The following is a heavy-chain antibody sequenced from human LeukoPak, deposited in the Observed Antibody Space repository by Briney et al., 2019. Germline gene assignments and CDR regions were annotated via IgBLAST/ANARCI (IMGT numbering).Heavy chain of an antibody. CDR3: ARDSRVGTTHYYYYMDV. CDR2: ISYDATNK. Sequence: GGTLRLSCAASGFTFGSCGMNWVRQAPGKGLEWVAVISYDATNKEYADSVKGRFTISRDDSTNTVSLQMNSLRAEDTAVYYCARDSRVGTTHYYYYMDVWGKGAMVTVSS. CDR1: GFTFGSCG. V-gene: IGHV3-30*03. D-gene: IGHD1-14*01. J-gene: IGHJ6*03.